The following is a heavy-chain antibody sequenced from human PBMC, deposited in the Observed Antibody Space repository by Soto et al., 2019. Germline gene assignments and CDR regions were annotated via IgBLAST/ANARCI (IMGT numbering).Heavy chain of an antibody. D-gene: IGHD1-26*01. CDR1: GYTFTSYG. CDR2: ISAYNGNT. Sequence: GASVKVSCKASGYTFTSYGISWVRQAPGQGLEWMGWISAYNGNTNYAQNLQGRVTITRDTSASTAYMELSSLRSEDTAVYYCARGLGLYYFDYWGQGTLVTVSS. V-gene: IGHV1-18*01. J-gene: IGHJ4*02. CDR3: ARGLGLYYFDY.